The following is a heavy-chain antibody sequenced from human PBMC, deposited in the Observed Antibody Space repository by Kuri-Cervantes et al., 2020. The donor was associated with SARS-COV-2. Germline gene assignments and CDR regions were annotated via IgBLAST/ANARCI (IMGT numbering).Heavy chain of an antibody. V-gene: IGHV3-30*03. J-gene: IGHJ6*03. CDR3: ARDKLDYGDYYYYMDV. Sequence: GGSLRPSCAAPGFTLSGSGMHWVRQAPGKGLEWVAVISYDGNNKYYADSVKGQFTISRENSKNTLYLQMNRLRAEDTAVYYCARDKLDYGDYYYYMDVWGRGTTVNGSS. CDR2: ISYDGNNK. D-gene: IGHD4-17*01. CDR1: GFTLSGSG.